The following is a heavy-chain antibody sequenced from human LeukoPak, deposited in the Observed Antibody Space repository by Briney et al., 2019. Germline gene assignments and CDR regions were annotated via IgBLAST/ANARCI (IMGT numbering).Heavy chain of an antibody. CDR1: GGTFSSYA. Sequence: SVKVSCKASGGTFSSYAISWVRQAPGQGLEWMGGIIPIFGTANYAQKFQGRVTITADESTSTAYMELSSLRSEDTAVCYCARAPGYCSSTSCYEGYYFDYWGQGTLVTVSS. J-gene: IGHJ4*02. CDR2: IIPIFGTA. V-gene: IGHV1-69*13. D-gene: IGHD2-2*01. CDR3: ARAPGYCSSTSCYEGYYFDY.